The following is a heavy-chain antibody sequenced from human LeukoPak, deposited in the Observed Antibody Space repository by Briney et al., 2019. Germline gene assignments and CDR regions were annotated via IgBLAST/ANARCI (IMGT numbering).Heavy chain of an antibody. V-gene: IGHV3-21*01. Sequence: GGSLRLSCAASGFTFSSYSMNWVRQAPGKGLEWVSSISSSSSYIYYADSVKGRFTFSRDNSKNTLYLQMNSLRAEDTAVYYCAKDFDGSGSYSPPHWFDPWGQGTLVTVSS. D-gene: IGHD3-10*01. CDR1: GFTFSSYS. CDR2: ISSSSSYI. J-gene: IGHJ5*02. CDR3: AKDFDGSGSYSPPHWFDP.